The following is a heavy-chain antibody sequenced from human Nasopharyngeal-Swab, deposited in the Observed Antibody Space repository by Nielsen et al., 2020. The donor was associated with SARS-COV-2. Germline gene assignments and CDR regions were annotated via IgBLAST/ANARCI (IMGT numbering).Heavy chain of an antibody. D-gene: IGHD6-19*01. J-gene: IGHJ4*02. CDR2: ISGSGGST. CDR3: AKASRNSGWYHLHY. V-gene: IGHV3-23*01. Sequence: GGSLRRSGAGSGFTFSSYAMSWVRQAPGKGLEWVSAISGSGGSTYYADSVKGRFTISRDNAKNTLYLQMNSLRAEDTAVYYCAKASRNSGWYHLHYWGQGTLVTVSS. CDR1: GFTFSSYA.